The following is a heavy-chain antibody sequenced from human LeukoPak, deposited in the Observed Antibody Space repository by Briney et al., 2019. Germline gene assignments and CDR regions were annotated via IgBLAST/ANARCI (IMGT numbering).Heavy chain of an antibody. CDR2: IIPIFGTA. CDR1: GGTFSSYA. CDR3: AMGTAGDYDSSGYYPF. Sequence: ASVKVSCKASGGTFSSYAISWVRQAPGQGLEWMGGIIPIFGTANYAQKFQGRVTITADESTSTAYMELSSLRSEDTAVYYCAMGTAGDYDSSGYYPFWGQGTLVTVSS. D-gene: IGHD3-22*01. J-gene: IGHJ4*02. V-gene: IGHV1-69*01.